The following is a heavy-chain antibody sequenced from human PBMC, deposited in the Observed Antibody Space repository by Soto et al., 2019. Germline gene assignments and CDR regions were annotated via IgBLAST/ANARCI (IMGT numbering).Heavy chain of an antibody. J-gene: IGHJ3*02. CDR1: GGAFSSYA. V-gene: IGHV1-69*06. CDR2: IIPIFGTA. D-gene: IGHD3-10*01. Sequence: SVKVSCKASGGAFSSYAISWVRQAPGQGLEWMGGIIPIFGTANYAQKFQGRVTITADKSTSTAYMELSSLRSEDTAVYYCARLWFGDHVAAFDIWGQGTMVTVSS. CDR3: ARLWFGDHVAAFDI.